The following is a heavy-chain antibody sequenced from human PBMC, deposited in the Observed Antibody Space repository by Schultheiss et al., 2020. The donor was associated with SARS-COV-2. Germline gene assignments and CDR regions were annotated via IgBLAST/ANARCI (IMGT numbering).Heavy chain of an antibody. CDR3: AKDMGADLTGYFYYYYYYMDV. Sequence: GESLKISCAASGFTFSSYAMSWVRQAPGKGLEWVSAISGSGGSTYYADSVKGRFTISRDNSKNTLYLQMNSLRAEDTALYYCAKDMGADLTGYFYYYYYYMDVWGKGTTVTVSS. J-gene: IGHJ6*03. CDR1: GFTFSSYA. CDR2: ISGSGGST. V-gene: IGHV3-23*01. D-gene: IGHD3-9*01.